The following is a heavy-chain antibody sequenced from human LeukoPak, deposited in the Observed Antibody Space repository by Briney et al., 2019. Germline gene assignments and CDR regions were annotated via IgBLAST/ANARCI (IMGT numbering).Heavy chain of an antibody. Sequence: SETLSLTCAVSGYSISSGYYWSWIRQPAGKGLEWIGRIYASGSTNYNPSLKSRVTMSVDTSKNQFSLKLSSVTAADTAVYYCARVGLSSDQGAFDIWGQGTMVTVSS. D-gene: IGHD2-21*02. J-gene: IGHJ3*02. CDR2: IYASGST. CDR1: GYSISSGYY. V-gene: IGHV4-4*07. CDR3: ARVGLSSDQGAFDI.